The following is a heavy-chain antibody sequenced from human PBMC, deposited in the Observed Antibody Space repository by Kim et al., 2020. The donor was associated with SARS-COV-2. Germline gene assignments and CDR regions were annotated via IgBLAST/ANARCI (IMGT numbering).Heavy chain of an antibody. D-gene: IGHD5-12*01. CDR2: IYPGDSDT. Sequence: GESLKISCKGSGYSFTSYWIGWVRQMPGKGLEWMGIIYPGDSDTRYSPSFQGQVTISADKSISTAYLQWSSLKASDTAMYYCARQGERRDGYNLYYYYGMDVWGQGTTVTVSS. CDR3: ARQGERRDGYNLYYYYGMDV. J-gene: IGHJ6*02. CDR1: GYSFTSYW. V-gene: IGHV5-51*01.